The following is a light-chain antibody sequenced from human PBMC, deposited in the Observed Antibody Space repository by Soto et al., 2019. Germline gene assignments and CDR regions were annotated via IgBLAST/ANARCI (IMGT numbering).Light chain of an antibody. CDR2: DAS. CDR3: QQLNTYPVT. J-gene: IGKJ4*01. V-gene: IGKV1-33*01. CDR1: QDISNY. Sequence: DIQVTQSPSSLSASVVDRVTITCQASQDISNYLNWYQQKPGKAPKLLIYDASNLETGVPSRFSGSGSGTDFTLTISSLQPEDFATYSCQQLNTYPVTFGGGTKVDIK.